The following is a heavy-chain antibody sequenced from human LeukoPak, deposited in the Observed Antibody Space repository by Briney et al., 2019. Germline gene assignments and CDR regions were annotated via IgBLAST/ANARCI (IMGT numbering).Heavy chain of an antibody. V-gene: IGHV3-30*18. D-gene: IGHD6-13*01. J-gene: IGHJ6*02. CDR2: VSDDGSHK. CDR3: AKYSSSSNYYYGMDV. Sequence: GGSLRLSCAASGVTFSSYGMHWVRQAPGKGLDWVAVVSDDGSHKQYADSVKGRFTVSRDNSEKTLYLQMNSLRPEDTAVYYCAKYSSSSNYYYGMDVWGQGTTVTVSS. CDR1: GVTFSSYG.